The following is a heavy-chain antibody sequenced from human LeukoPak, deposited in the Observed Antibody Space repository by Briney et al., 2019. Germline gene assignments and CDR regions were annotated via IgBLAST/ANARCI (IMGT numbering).Heavy chain of an antibody. D-gene: IGHD2-2*02. J-gene: IGHJ5*02. V-gene: IGHV4-61*02. CDR3: ARQLVPAAINWFDP. Sequence: SETLSLTCTVSGGSISSGSYYWSWIRQPAGKGLEWIGRIYTSGSTNYNPSLKSRVTISVDTSKNQFSLKLSSVTAADTAVYYCARQLVPAAINWFDPWGQGTLVTVSS. CDR2: IYTSGST. CDR1: GGSISSGSYY.